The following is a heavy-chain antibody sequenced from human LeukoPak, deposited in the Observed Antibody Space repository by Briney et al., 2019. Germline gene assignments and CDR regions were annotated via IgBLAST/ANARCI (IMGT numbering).Heavy chain of an antibody. D-gene: IGHD2-15*01. CDR2: INPNSGGT. CDR1: GYTFTGYY. Sequence: ASVKASCKASGYTFTGYYMHWVRQAPGQGLEWMGWINPNSGGTNYAQKFQGRVTMTRDTSISTAYMELSRLRSDDTAVYYCARILRGYCSGGSCDRRYAFDIWGQGTMVTVSS. J-gene: IGHJ3*02. CDR3: ARILRGYCSGGSCDRRYAFDI. V-gene: IGHV1-2*02.